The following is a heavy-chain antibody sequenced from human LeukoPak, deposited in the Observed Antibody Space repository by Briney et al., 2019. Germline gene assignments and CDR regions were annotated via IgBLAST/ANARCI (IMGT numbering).Heavy chain of an antibody. CDR2: ISYDGSNK. D-gene: IGHD6-19*01. J-gene: IGHJ4*02. CDR3: AKVDAVAPGIMDY. CDR1: GFTFSSYG. Sequence: GGSLRLSCAASGFTFSSYGMHWVRQAPGKGLEWVAVISYDGSNKYYADSVKGRFTISRDNSKNTLYLQMNSLRAEDTAVYYCAKVDAVAPGIMDYWGQGTLVTVFS. V-gene: IGHV3-30*18.